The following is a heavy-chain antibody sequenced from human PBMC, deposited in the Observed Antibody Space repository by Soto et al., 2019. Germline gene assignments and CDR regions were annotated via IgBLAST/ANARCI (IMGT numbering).Heavy chain of an antibody. CDR1: GFTFSSYA. CDR3: SKAIGGYRDPLAY. J-gene: IGHJ4*02. Sequence: HPGGSLRLSCAASGFTFSSYAMNWVRQAPGKGLEWVSVISGSGGSTYYADSVKGRFTISRDNSKNTLYVQMNSLRAEDTAVYYFSKAIGGYRDPLAYSAQGTWVTVSA. D-gene: IGHD5-12*01. V-gene: IGHV3-23*01. CDR2: ISGSGGST.